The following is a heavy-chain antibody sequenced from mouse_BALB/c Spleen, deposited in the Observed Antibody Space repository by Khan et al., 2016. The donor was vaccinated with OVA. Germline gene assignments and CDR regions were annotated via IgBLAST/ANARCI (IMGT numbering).Heavy chain of an antibody. CDR3: SSLGPGFTY. CDR2: IRYIGST. V-gene: IGHV3-2*02. Sequence: EVQLVESGPGLVNPSQSLSLSCTVTGYSITSDYAWNWIRQFPGNNLEWMGYIRYIGSTSYNPSLKSRISITRDTSTNQFFLQLNSVTPEDTATYYCSSLGPGFTYWGQGTLVTVSA. CDR1: GYSITSDYA. D-gene: IGHD4-1*01. J-gene: IGHJ3*01.